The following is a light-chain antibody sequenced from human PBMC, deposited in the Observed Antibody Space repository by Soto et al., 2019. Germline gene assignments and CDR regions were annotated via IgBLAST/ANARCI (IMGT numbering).Light chain of an antibody. V-gene: IGKV3-15*01. CDR3: QQYNNWPRAT. J-gene: IGKJ4*01. CDR1: QSINSN. Sequence: IVMTQSPATLSVSPGERATLSCRASQSINSNLAWYQQKPGRAPRLLMFRASIRATGFPARFSGSGSGTEYNTTISSLQSEDSAIYYSQQYNNWPRATLGGGTKVDIK. CDR2: RAS.